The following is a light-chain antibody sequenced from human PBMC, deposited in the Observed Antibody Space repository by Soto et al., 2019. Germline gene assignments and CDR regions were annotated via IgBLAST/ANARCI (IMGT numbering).Light chain of an antibody. J-gene: IGLJ1*01. CDR2: EVS. Sequence: QSVLTQPASVSGSPGQSITISCTGTSSDVGAFNYVSWYQHHPGKAPKLIIYEVSNRPSGVSNRFSASKSGNTASLTISGLQAEDEADYYCNSYTTSSTLVFGTGTKVTV. CDR1: SSDVGAFNY. V-gene: IGLV2-14*01. CDR3: NSYTTSSTLV.